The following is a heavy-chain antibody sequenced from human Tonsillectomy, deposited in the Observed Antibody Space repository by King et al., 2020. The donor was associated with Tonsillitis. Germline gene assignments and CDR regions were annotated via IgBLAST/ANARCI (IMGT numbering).Heavy chain of an antibody. CDR3: ARVLTGNWYFNL. D-gene: IGHD7-27*01. J-gene: IGHJ2*01. V-gene: IGHV3-7*03. CDR2: INENGSEK. CDR1: GFTFSRYW. Sequence: DVQLVESGGGLVQPGGSLRLSCAASGFTFSRYWMTWVRQAPGKGLEWVANINENGSEKHYVDSVKGGVTISRDNAKNSLYLQLNSLRAEDTAVYYCARVLTGNWYFNLWGRGTLVTVSS.